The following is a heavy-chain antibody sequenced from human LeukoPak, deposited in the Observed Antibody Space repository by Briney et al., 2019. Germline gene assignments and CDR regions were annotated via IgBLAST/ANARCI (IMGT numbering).Heavy chain of an antibody. CDR2: ISSYNGNT. CDR1: GYTFTSYD. Sequence: ASVNVSRKASGYTFTSYDISWVRQAPGQGLEWMGWISSYNGNTNYAQKFQGRVTMTTDTSTSTAYMELRSLRSDDTAVYYCARDLRTSVAGNWFDPWGQGTLVTVSS. J-gene: IGHJ5*02. D-gene: IGHD6-19*01. CDR3: ARDLRTSVAGNWFDP. V-gene: IGHV1-18*01.